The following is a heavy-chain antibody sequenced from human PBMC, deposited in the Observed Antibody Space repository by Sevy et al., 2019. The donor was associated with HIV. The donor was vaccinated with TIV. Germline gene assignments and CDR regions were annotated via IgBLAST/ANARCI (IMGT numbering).Heavy chain of an antibody. V-gene: IGHV3-23*01. J-gene: IGHJ6*02. Sequence: GGSLRLSCATSGFTFSNYAMNWVRQAPGKGLEWVSAISGSGGTTYYADSVQGRFTIFRDKSKNTLYLQMNSLGGEDTAVYYCAKVLARGTALAGSAGGMDVWGQGTTVTVSS. D-gene: IGHD1-1*01. CDR3: AKVLARGTALAGSAGGMDV. CDR1: GFTFSNYA. CDR2: ISGSGGTT.